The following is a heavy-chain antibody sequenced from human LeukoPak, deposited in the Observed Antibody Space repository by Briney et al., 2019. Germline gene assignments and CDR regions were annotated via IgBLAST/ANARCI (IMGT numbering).Heavy chain of an antibody. CDR2: IIPIFGTA. CDR3: ARTKNSYTDINTAWFDP. V-gene: IGHV1-69*05. CDR1: GGTFSSYA. J-gene: IGHJ5*02. Sequence: VASVKVSCKASGGTFSSYAISWVRQAPGQGLEWMGRIIPIFGTANYAQKFQGRVTITTDESTSTAYMELSSLRSEDTAVYYCARTKNSYTDINTAWFDPWGQGTLDTVSS. D-gene: IGHD2-15*01.